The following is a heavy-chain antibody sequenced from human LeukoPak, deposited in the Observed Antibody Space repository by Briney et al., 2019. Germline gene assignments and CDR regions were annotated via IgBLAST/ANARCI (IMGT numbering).Heavy chain of an antibody. D-gene: IGHD3-22*01. CDR3: AGLVGRYSSGLYYYYFDY. J-gene: IGHJ4*02. CDR2: MYLSGTT. CDR1: GGSFSGYY. Sequence: SETLSLTCAVYGGSFSGYYWSWIRQPPGKGLEWIGEMYLSGTTHSNPSVKSRVTISIDKSKSQFFLNLSSVTAADTAVYYCAGLVGRYSSGLYYYYFDYWGQGTLVTVSS. V-gene: IGHV4-34*01.